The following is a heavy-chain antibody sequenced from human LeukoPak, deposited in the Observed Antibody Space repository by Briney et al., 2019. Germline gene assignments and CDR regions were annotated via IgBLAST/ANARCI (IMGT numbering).Heavy chain of an antibody. V-gene: IGHV3-11*01. D-gene: IGHD1-26*01. CDR2: ISFSGSTI. J-gene: IGHJ4*02. Sequence: GGSLRLSCAASGFTFSDYYMSWIRQAPGKGLEWVSYISFSGSTIYYADSVKGRFTISRDNAKNSLYLQMNSLRAEDTAVYYCARDRVGASPYFDYWGQGTLVTVSS. CDR1: GFTFSDYY. CDR3: ARDRVGASPYFDY.